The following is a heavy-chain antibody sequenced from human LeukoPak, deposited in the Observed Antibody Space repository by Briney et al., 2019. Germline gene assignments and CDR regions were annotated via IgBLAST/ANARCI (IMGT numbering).Heavy chain of an antibody. D-gene: IGHD5-24*01. V-gene: IGHV1-69*04. J-gene: IGHJ4*02. CDR2: IIPIPGIA. Sequence: GASVKVSCKASGGTFSSYAISWVRQAPGQGLEWMGRIIPIPGIANYAQKFQGRVTITADKSTSTAYMELSSLRSEDTAVYYCARVEMATIYFDYWGQGTLVTVSS. CDR1: GGTFSSYA. CDR3: ARVEMATIYFDY.